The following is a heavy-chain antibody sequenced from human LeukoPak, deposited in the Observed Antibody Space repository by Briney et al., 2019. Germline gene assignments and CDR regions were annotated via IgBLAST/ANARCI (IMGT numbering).Heavy chain of an antibody. V-gene: IGHV3-30*02. J-gene: IGHJ4*02. Sequence: QPGGSLRLSCAASGFTFSSYGMHWVRQAPGKGLEWVAFIRYDGSNKYYADSVKGRFTISRDNSKNTLYLQMNSLRAEDTAVYYCAKGTMVRGVIIEPMDYWGQGTLVTVSS. D-gene: IGHD3-10*01. CDR2: IRYDGSNK. CDR1: GFTFSSYG. CDR3: AKGTMVRGVIIEPMDY.